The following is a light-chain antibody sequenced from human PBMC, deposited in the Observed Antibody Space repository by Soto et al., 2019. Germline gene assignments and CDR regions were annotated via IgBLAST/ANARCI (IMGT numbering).Light chain of an antibody. V-gene: IGLV2-8*01. CDR2: EVS. Sequence: QSALTQPPSASGSPGPSVTISCTGTSSDVGGYNYVSWYQQHPGKAPKLMIYEVSKRPSGVPDRFSGSKSGNTASLTVSGLQAEDEADYYCSSYAGSNNFGVFGTGTKVTVL. J-gene: IGLJ1*01. CDR3: SSYAGSNNFGV. CDR1: SSDVGGYNY.